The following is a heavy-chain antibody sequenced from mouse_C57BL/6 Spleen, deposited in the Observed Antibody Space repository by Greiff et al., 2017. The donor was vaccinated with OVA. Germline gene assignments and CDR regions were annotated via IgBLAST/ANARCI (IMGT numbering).Heavy chain of an antibody. CDR1: GYSITSGYY. Sequence: ESGPGLVKPSQSLSLTCSVTGYSITSGYYWNWIRQFPGNKLEWMGYISYDGSNNYNPSLKNRISITRDTSKNQFFLKLNSVTTEDTATYYCALDSSGYVGTWFAYWGQGTLVTVSA. D-gene: IGHD3-2*02. CDR3: ALDSSGYVGTWFAY. J-gene: IGHJ3*01. V-gene: IGHV3-6*01. CDR2: ISYDGSN.